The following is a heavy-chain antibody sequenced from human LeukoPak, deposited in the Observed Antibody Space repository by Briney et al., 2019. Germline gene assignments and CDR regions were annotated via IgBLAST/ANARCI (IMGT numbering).Heavy chain of an antibody. CDR3: ARDGIAVAVTFDY. V-gene: IGHV1-3*01. CDR1: GYTFTSYA. D-gene: IGHD6-19*01. CDR2: INAGNGNT. J-gene: IGHJ4*02. Sequence: ASVKVSCKASGYTFTSYAMHWVRQAPGQRLEWMGWINAGNGNTKYSQKFQGRVTITRDTSASTAYMELSSLRSEDTAVYYCARDGIAVAVTFDYWGQGTLVTVSS.